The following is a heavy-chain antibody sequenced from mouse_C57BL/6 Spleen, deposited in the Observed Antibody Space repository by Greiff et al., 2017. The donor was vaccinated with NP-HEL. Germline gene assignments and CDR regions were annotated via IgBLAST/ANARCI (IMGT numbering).Heavy chain of an antibody. D-gene: IGHD1-1*02. CDR3: AREGVD. CDR1: GYAFSSSW. Sequence: QVQLQQSGPELVKPGASVKISCKASGYAFSSSWMNWVKQRPGKGLEWIGRIYPGDGDTNNNGKFKGKATLTADKSSSTAYMQLSSLTSEDSAVYFCAREGVDWGQGTLVTVSA. CDR2: IYPGDGDT. J-gene: IGHJ3*01. V-gene: IGHV1-82*01.